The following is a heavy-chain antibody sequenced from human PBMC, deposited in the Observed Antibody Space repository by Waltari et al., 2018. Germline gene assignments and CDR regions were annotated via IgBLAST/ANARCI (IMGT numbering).Heavy chain of an antibody. Sequence: QVQLVQSGAEVKKPGASVKVSCTASGYTFTSHGISWVRQAPAQGLEWMGWISAYNGNTNYPQKLQGRVTMTTDTSTSPAYMELRSLRSDDTAVYYCARDPLGDSSPHYFDYWGQGTLVTVSS. CDR1: GYTFTSHG. CDR2: ISAYNGNT. J-gene: IGHJ4*02. V-gene: IGHV1-18*01. CDR3: ARDPLGDSSPHYFDY. D-gene: IGHD3-22*01.